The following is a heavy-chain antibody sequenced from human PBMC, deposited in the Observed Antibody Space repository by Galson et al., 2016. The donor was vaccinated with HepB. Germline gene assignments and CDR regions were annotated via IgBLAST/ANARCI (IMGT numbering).Heavy chain of an antibody. CDR3: ARGTAAGSLFDY. D-gene: IGHD6-13*01. V-gene: IGHV4-39*07. CDR2: INYSGST. J-gene: IGHJ4*02. CDR1: GGSFSSIGYF. Sequence: SETLSLTCTVSGGSFSSIGYFWVWIRQPPGKGLEWIGSINYSGSTYYNPSLRGRVPISVDTSKKQFSLKLSSVTAADTAVYYCARGTAAGSLFDYWGQGTLVTVSS.